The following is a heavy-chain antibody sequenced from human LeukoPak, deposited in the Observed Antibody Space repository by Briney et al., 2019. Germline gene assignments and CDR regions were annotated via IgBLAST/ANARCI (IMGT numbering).Heavy chain of an antibody. Sequence: PGGSLRLSCAASGFTFSSYAMSWVRQAPGKGLEWVSVIYSGGSTYYADSVKGRFTISRDNSKNTLYLQMNSLRAEDTAVYYCARGHYYDSSGYYPYNWFDPWGQGTLVTVSS. CDR3: ARGHYYDSSGYYPYNWFDP. J-gene: IGHJ5*02. D-gene: IGHD3-22*01. V-gene: IGHV3-66*01. CDR2: IYSGGST. CDR1: GFTFSSYA.